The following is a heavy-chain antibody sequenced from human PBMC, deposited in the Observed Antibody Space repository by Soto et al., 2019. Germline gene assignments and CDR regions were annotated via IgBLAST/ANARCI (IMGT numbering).Heavy chain of an antibody. D-gene: IGHD1-1*01. V-gene: IGHV4-31*09. CDR3: GRLEGLATISYYFDY. J-gene: IGHJ4*02. Sequence: SETLSLTCTVSGGSISSGGYYWSWIRQHPGKGLEWIGYIYYSGSTYYNPSLKSRVTISVDKSKNQFSLKLMSLSAADTAVYYCGRLEGLATISYYFDYWGQGALVTVSS. CDR2: IYYSGST. CDR1: GGSISSGGYY.